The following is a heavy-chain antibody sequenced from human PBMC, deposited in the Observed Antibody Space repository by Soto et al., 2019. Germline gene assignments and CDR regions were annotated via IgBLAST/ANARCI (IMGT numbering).Heavy chain of an antibody. D-gene: IGHD1-26*01. V-gene: IGHV1-69*01. CDR2: IIPIFGSA. CDR3: AGTVGPRTSDN. CDR1: GGTFSSYG. Sequence: QVQLVQSGAEVKKPGSSVKVSCKASGGTFSSYGISWVRQAPGQGLEWMGGIIPIFGSANYAQKFHGRVTITADESTSTAYMELSSLRSEDTAIYYCAGTVGPRTSDNWGQGTLVTVSS. J-gene: IGHJ4*02.